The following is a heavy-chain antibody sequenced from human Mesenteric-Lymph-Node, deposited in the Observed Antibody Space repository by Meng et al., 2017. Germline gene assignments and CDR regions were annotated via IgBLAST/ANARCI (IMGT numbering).Heavy chain of an antibody. CDR2: IIPIFGTA. D-gene: IGHD6-19*01. J-gene: IGHJ4*02. Sequence: SVKVSCKASGYTFTGYYMHWVRQAPGQGLEWMGWIIPIFGTANYAQKFQGRVTITADKSTSTAYMELSSLRSEDTAVYYCARAGLGGIAVAGPRRGVDYWGQGTLVTVSS. V-gene: IGHV1-69*06. CDR1: GYTFTGYY. CDR3: ARAGLGGIAVAGPRRGVDY.